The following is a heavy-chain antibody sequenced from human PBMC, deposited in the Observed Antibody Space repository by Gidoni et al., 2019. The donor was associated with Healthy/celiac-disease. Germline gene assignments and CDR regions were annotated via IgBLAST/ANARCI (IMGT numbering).Heavy chain of an antibody. CDR3: ATDPFVGATTFSY. CDR1: GYTLTELS. V-gene: IGHV1-24*01. CDR2: FDPEDGET. D-gene: IGHD1-26*01. J-gene: IGHJ4*02. Sequence: QVQPVQFGAEVKKPGASVKGSCKVSGYTLTELSMHWVRQAPGKGLEWMGGFDPEDGETIYAQKFQGRVTMTEDTSTDTAYMELSSLGSEDTAVYYCATDPFVGATTFSYWGQGTLVTVSS.